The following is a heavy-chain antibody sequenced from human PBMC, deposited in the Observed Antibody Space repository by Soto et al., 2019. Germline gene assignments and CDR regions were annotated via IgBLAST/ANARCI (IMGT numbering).Heavy chain of an antibody. J-gene: IGHJ6*02. CDR3: ARGYSSGWYFGYYGMDV. CDR1: GGSFSGYY. V-gene: IGHV4-34*01. CDR2: INHSGST. Sequence: PSETLSLTCAVYGGSFSGYYWSWIRQPPGKGLEWIGEINHSGSTNYNPSLKSRVTISVDTSKNQFSLKLSSATAADTAVYYCARGYSSGWYFGYYGMDVWGQGTTVTVSS. D-gene: IGHD6-19*01.